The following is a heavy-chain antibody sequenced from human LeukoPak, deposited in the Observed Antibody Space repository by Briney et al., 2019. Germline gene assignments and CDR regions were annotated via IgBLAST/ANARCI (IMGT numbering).Heavy chain of an antibody. CDR3: ARGFPPAH. CDR2: ISSSSSTI. Sequence: GGSLRPSCAASGFTFSSYSMNWVRQAPGKGLEWVSYISSSSSTIYYADSVKGRFTISRDSSKNTLYLQMKSLRAEDTAVYYCARGFPPAHWGQGTLVTVSS. CDR1: GFTFSSYS. D-gene: IGHD3-10*01. V-gene: IGHV3-48*01. J-gene: IGHJ4*02.